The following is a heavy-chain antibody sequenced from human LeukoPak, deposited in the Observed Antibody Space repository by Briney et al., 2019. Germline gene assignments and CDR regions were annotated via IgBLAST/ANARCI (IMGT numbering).Heavy chain of an antibody. CDR1: GFTFSSYA. V-gene: IGHV3-23*01. CDR3: AKENSSGWYPTHYFDY. J-gene: IGHJ4*02. CDR2: ISGSGSST. D-gene: IGHD6-19*01. Sequence: GGSLRLSCAASGFTFSSYAMSWVRQAPGKGLEWVASISGSGSSTYYADSVKGRFTISRDNSKNTLYLQMNSLRAEDTAVYYCAKENSSGWYPTHYFDYWGQGTLVTVSS.